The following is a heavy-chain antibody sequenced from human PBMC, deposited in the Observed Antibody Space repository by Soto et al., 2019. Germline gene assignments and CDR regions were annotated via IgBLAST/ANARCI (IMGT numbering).Heavy chain of an antibody. CDR1: GFTFSSYA. CDR3: AKDFGYYDSSGILNPVFDY. D-gene: IGHD3-22*01. V-gene: IGHV3-23*01. CDR2: ISGSGGST. J-gene: IGHJ4*02. Sequence: EVQLLESGGGLVQPGGSLRLSCAASGFTFSSYAMSWVRQAPGKGVEWVSAISGSGGSTYYADSVKGRFTISRDNSKNTLYLQMNSLRAEDTAVYYCAKDFGYYDSSGILNPVFDYWGKGTLVTVSS.